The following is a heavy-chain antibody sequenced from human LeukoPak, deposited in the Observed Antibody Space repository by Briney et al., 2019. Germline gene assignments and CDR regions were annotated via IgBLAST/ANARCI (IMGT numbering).Heavy chain of an antibody. J-gene: IGHJ4*02. CDR1: GYTFTDYY. Sequence: GASVKVSCKASGYTFTDYYIHWVRQAPGQGLEWMGWINPNSGGTNYAQKFQGRVTMTRDTSISTAYMVLSRPRPDDTAVYYCATLYSGYDVFDYWGQGTLVTVSS. D-gene: IGHD5-12*01. V-gene: IGHV1-2*02. CDR2: INPNSGGT. CDR3: ATLYSGYDVFDY.